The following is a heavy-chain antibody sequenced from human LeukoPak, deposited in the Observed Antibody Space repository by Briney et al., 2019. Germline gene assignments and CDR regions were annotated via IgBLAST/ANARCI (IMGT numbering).Heavy chain of an antibody. V-gene: IGHV4-30-2*01. J-gene: IGHJ5*02. CDR2: IYHSGST. Sequence: SQTLSLTCAVSGGSISSGGYSWSWIRQPPGKGLEWTGYIYHSGSTYYNPSLKSRVTISVDRSKNQFSLKLSSVTAADTAVYYCARVYGSGRRSGGNWFDPWGQGTLVTVSS. CDR1: GGSISSGGYS. CDR3: ARVYGSGRRSGGNWFDP. D-gene: IGHD3-10*01.